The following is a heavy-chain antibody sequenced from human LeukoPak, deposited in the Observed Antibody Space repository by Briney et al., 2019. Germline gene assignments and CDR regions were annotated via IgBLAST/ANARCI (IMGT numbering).Heavy chain of an antibody. J-gene: IGHJ4*02. Sequence: GGSLRLSCAASGFTFSSYGMHWVRQAPGKGLEWVAVISYDGSNKYYADSVKGRFTISRDNSKNTLYLQMNSLRAEDTAVYYCAKDSYCHGWGSYRYYFDYWGQGTLVTVSS. CDR1: GFTFSSYG. CDR3: AKDSYCHGWGSYRYYFDY. CDR2: ISYDGSNK. D-gene: IGHD3-16*02. V-gene: IGHV3-30*18.